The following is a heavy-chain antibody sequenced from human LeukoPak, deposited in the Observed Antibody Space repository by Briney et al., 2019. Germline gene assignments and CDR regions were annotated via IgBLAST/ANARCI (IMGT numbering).Heavy chain of an antibody. J-gene: IGHJ2*01. CDR2: IYYSGST. D-gene: IGHD6-13*01. V-gene: IGHV4-39*07. Sequence: SETLSLTCTVSGGSISSSSYYWGWIRQPPGKGLEWIGSIYYSGSTYYNPSLNSRVTISVDTSKNQFSLQLSSVTAADTAVYYCARVYYSNSYDYWYFDLWGRGTLVTVSS. CDR3: ARVYYSNSYDYWYFDL. CDR1: GGSISSSSYY.